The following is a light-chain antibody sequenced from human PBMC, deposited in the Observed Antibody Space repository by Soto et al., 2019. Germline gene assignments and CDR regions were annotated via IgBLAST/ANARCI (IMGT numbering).Light chain of an antibody. Sequence: DIQMTQSPSTLSASVGDRVTITCRASQSIDNLLAWYQQKPGKAPRLLIYKASSLQSGVPSRFSGSGSGTEFTLTISGLQPDDFATYYCQQYNYYSRTLGQGAKVDI. V-gene: IGKV1-5*03. CDR2: KAS. CDR1: QSIDNL. J-gene: IGKJ1*01. CDR3: QQYNYYSRT.